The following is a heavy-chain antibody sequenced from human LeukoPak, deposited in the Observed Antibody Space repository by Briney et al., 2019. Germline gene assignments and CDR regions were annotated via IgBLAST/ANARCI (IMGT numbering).Heavy chain of an antibody. CDR2: ITYSGTAI. CDR1: RFTFSDYY. J-gene: IGHJ4*02. CDR3: AKGPKQLVFVRGYYFDD. Sequence: GGSLRLSCAASRFTFSDYYMTWIRQAPGKGLECVSYITYSGTAIYYADSVKGRFTISRDNSKNTLYLQMNSPRIEDTAVFYCAKGPKQLVFVRGYYFDDWGQGTLVTVSS. V-gene: IGHV3-11*04. D-gene: IGHD6-13*01.